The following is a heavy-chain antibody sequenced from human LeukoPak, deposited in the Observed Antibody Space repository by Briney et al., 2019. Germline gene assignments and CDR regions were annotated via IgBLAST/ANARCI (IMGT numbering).Heavy chain of an antibody. CDR2: IYYSGST. CDR1: GGSISSSSYY. J-gene: IGHJ4*02. CDR3: ARRPSCSSTSCYFGFDY. V-gene: IGHV4-39*07. Sequence: SETLSLTCTVSGGSISSSSYYWGWIRQPPGKGLEWIGSIYYSGSTYYNPSLKSRVTISVDTSKNQFSLKLSSVTAADTAVYYCARRPSCSSTSCYFGFDYWGQGTLVTVSS. D-gene: IGHD2-2*01.